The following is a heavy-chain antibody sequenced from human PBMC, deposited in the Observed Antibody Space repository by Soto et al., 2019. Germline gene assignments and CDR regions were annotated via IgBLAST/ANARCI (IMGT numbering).Heavy chain of an antibody. V-gene: IGHV4-59*08. J-gene: IGHJ5*02. D-gene: IGHD5-12*01. Sequence: SETLSLTCTVSGGSISSYYWSWIRQPPGKGLEWIGYIYYSGSTNYNPSLKSRVTISVDTSKNQFSLKLSSVTAADTAVYYCARLVEYSGSRGLANNWFDPWGQGTLVTVYS. CDR3: ARLVEYSGSRGLANNWFDP. CDR1: GGSISSYY. CDR2: IYYSGST.